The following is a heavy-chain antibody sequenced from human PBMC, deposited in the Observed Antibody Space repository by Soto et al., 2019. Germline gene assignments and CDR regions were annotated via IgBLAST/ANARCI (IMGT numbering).Heavy chain of an antibody. CDR3: AKVRYSSPMGYYYGMDV. CDR2: IIPIFGTA. Sequence: QAQLEQSGGEVKKPGSSVKVSCKASRVAFSKFIVTWVRQAPGLGLEWVGGIIPIFGTANYAQKFQGRVTLTTHESTSTSYMEVNNLRSEVTAVYYCAKVRYSSPMGYYYGMDVWGQGTTVTVSS. CDR1: RVAFSKFI. V-gene: IGHV1-69*05. D-gene: IGHD6-19*01. J-gene: IGHJ6*02.